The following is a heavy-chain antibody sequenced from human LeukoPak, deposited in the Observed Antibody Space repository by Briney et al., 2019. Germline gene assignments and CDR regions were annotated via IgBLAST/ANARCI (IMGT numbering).Heavy chain of an antibody. CDR2: INPSGGST. V-gene: IGHV1-46*01. Sequence: GASVKVSCKASGYTFTSYYMHWVRQAPGQGLEWMGIINPSGGSTSYEQKFQGRVTMTRDMSTSTVYMELSSLRSEDTAVYYCARDRAPACGGDCYSDAFDIWGQGTMVTVSS. CDR1: GYTFTSYY. J-gene: IGHJ3*02. CDR3: ARDRAPACGGDCYSDAFDI. D-gene: IGHD2-21*02.